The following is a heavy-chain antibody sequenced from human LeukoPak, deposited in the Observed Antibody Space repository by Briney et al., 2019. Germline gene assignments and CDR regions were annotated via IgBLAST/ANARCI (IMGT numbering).Heavy chain of an antibody. D-gene: IGHD5-12*01. CDR3: ARVGSGYDRLDFMSSSRSPDFRFDP. CDR2: ISGSGGST. J-gene: IGHJ5*02. V-gene: IGHV3-23*01. Sequence: PGGSLRLSCAASGFTFSSYGMSWVRQAPGKGLEWVSAISGSGGSTYYADSVKGRFTISRDNSKNTLYLQMNSLRAEDTAVYYCARVGSGYDRLDFMSSSRSPDFRFDPWGQGTLVTVSS. CDR1: GFTFSSYG.